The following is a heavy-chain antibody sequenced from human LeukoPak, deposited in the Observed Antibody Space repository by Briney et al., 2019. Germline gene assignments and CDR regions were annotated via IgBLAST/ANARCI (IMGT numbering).Heavy chain of an antibody. V-gene: IGHV3-15*07. CDR2: VKNRGDGRTT. CDR3: TTEYFGGFEY. J-gene: IGHJ4*02. CDR1: TFTKAW. Sequence: PGGSLRLSCVVSTFTKAWMNWVRQAPGKGLEWVGRVKNRGDGRTTDYAAPVKGRFIISRDDSKKTVDLQMDSLKTEDTAVYFCTTEYFGGFEYWGQGTLVTVSS. D-gene: IGHD3-16*01.